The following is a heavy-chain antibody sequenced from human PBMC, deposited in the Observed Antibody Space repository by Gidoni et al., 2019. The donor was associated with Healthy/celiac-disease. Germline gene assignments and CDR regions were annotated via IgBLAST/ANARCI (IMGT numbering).Heavy chain of an antibody. V-gene: IGHV3-30*18. J-gene: IGHJ4*02. CDR1: GFTFSSYG. CDR2: ISYDGSNK. D-gene: IGHD2-2*01. Sequence: QVQLVESGGGVVQPGRSLRLSCAASGFTFSSYGMHWVRQAPGKGLGWVAIISYDGSNKYYADSVKGRFTISRDNSKNTLYLQMNSLRAEDTAVYYCAKGGHIVVVPAALDYWGQGTLVTVSS. CDR3: AKGGHIVVVPAALDY.